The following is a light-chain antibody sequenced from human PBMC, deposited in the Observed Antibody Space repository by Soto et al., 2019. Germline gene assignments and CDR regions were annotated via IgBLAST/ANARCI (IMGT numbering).Light chain of an antibody. V-gene: IGKV2-30*01. Sequence: DVVMTQSPLSLPVTLGQPASISCRSSQGLGYRDGHTYLNWFHQRPGQFPRRLIFRVSNRDSGVPDRFSGSGSGTDFTLEISRVEAEDVGIYYCMQGKLSPFTFGHGTKVEIK. CDR1: QGLGYRDGHTY. CDR2: RVS. J-gene: IGKJ3*01. CDR3: MQGKLSPFT.